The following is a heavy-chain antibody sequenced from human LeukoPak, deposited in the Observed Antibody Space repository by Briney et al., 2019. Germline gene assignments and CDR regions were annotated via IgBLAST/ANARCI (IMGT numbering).Heavy chain of an antibody. J-gene: IGHJ3*02. CDR1: GYTFTSYD. D-gene: IGHD3-3*01. Sequence: ASVKVSCKASGYTFTSYDINWVRQATGQGLEWMGWMNPNSGNTGYAQKFQGRVTMTRNTSISTAYMELSSLRSEDTAVYYCARDGGHDFWSGYHSVGAFDIWGQGTMVTVSS. V-gene: IGHV1-8*01. CDR3: ARDGGHDFWSGYHSVGAFDI. CDR2: MNPNSGNT.